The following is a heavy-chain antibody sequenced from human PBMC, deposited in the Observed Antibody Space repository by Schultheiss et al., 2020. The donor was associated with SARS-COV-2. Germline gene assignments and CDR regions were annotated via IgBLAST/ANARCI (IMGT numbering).Heavy chain of an antibody. J-gene: IGHJ4*02. Sequence: SETLSLTCTVSGGSISSYYWSWIRQPAGKGLEWIGRIFTSGSTNHNPSLKSRVTISVDTSKNQFSLKLSSVTAADTAVYYCVRGGSGWYQFDSWGQGTLVTVSS. CDR1: GGSISSYY. V-gene: IGHV4-4*07. D-gene: IGHD6-19*01. CDR2: IFTSGST. CDR3: VRGGSGWYQFDS.